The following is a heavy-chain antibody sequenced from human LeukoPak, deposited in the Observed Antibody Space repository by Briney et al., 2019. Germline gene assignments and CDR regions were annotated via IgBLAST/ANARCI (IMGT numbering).Heavy chain of an antibody. V-gene: IGHV4-4*09. J-gene: IGHJ4*02. CDR1: GGSISSYY. CDR3: ARLGWSSSYYFDY. CDR2: IYTSGST. D-gene: IGHD6-6*01. Sequence: SETLSLTCTVSGGSISSYYWSWIRQPPGKGLEWIGYIYTSGSTNYNPSLKSRVTISVDTSKNQFSLKLSSVTAADTAVYYCARLGWSSSYYFDYWGQGTLVTVSS.